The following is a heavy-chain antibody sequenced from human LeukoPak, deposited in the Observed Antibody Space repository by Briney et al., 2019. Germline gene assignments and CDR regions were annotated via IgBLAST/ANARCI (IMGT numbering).Heavy chain of an antibody. V-gene: IGHV3-23*01. CDR1: GFTFSSYA. D-gene: IGHD2-15*01. Sequence: GGSLRLSCAASGFTFSSYAMSWVRQAPGKELEWVSAIRGSGGSTSYADSVKGRCTISRDNPKNTLYLQMNSLGAEDTAVYYCAKYRVGSPGWYFDYWGQGTLVTVSS. J-gene: IGHJ4*02. CDR3: AKYRVGSPGWYFDY. CDR2: IRGSGGST.